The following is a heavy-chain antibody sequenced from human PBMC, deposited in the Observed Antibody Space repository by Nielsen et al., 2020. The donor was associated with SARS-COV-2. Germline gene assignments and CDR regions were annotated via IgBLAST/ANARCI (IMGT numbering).Heavy chain of an antibody. D-gene: IGHD5-18*01. Sequence: SLKISCAASGFTFDDHAMHWVRQAPGKGLEWVSGISWNSGSIGYADSVMGRFTISRDNAKNSLYLQMNSLRAEDTALYYCAKGQYGYGNIFDYWGQGTLVTVSS. CDR1: GFTFDDHA. CDR2: ISWNSGSI. J-gene: IGHJ4*02. V-gene: IGHV3-9*01. CDR3: AKGQYGYGNIFDY.